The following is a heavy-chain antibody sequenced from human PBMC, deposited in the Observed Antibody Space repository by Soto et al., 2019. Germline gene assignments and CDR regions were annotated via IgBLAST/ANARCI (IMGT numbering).Heavy chain of an antibody. V-gene: IGHV5-10-1*01. CDR1: GYSFTSYW. CDR2: IDPSDSYT. Sequence: GESLKISCKGSGYSFTSYWISWVRQMPGKGLEWMGRIDPSDSYTNYSPSFQGHVTISADKSISTAYLQWSSLKASDTAMYYRAMPSYYYYGMDVWGQGTTVTVSS. J-gene: IGHJ6*02. CDR3: AMPSYYYYGMDV.